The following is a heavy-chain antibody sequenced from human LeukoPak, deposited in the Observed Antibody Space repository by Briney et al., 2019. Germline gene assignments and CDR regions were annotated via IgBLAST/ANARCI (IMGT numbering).Heavy chain of an antibody. D-gene: IGHD6-19*01. CDR3: AKHSKSSGWYKGEFDY. J-gene: IGHJ4*02. Sequence: PGGSLRLSCAASGFTFSGSAMHWVRQASGKGLEWVGRIRSKANSYATAYAASVKGRFTISRDDSKNTAYLQMNSLRAEDTAVYYCAKHSKSSGWYKGEFDYWGQGTLVTVSS. CDR2: IRSKANSYAT. V-gene: IGHV3-73*01. CDR1: GFTFSGSA.